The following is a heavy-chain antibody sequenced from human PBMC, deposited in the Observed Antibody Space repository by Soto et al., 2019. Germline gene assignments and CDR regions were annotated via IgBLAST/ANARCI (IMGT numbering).Heavy chain of an antibody. Sequence: PGASLGISCAVSGCTFSDYAMTWVRQAPGKWLKWVAAISGSGGSTYYADSVKGRFTISRDRSGNTMYLQMNSLTVEDTAVYYCAKYGSGTYYNVGLDGLDVWGHWTTVTVSS. J-gene: IGHJ6*02. D-gene: IGHD3-10*01. CDR2: ISGSGGST. CDR3: AKYGSGTYYNVGLDGLDV. V-gene: IGHV3-23*01. CDR1: GCTFSDYA.